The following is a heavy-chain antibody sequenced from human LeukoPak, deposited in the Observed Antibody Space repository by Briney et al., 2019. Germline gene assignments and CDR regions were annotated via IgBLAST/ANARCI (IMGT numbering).Heavy chain of an antibody. D-gene: IGHD3-22*01. J-gene: IGHJ4*02. CDR2: IYYSGST. V-gene: IGHV4-39*01. CDR1: GGSIRSSYYY. Sequence: SETLSLTCTVSGGSIRSSYYYWGWIRQPPGKGLEWIGSIYYSGSTYYNPSLKSRVTISVDTSKNQFSLKLSSVTAADTAVYYCARIHADGSGYKIDYWGQGTLVTVSS. CDR3: ARIHADGSGYKIDY.